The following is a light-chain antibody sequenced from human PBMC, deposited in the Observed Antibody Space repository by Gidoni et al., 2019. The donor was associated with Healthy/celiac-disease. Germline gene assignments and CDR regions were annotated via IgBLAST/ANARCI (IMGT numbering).Light chain of an antibody. Sequence: SVLTPPPSASGTPGQRVTISCSGRSTNSGSNPVNWDQQLPGTAPKLLIYSNNQRPAGVPDRFSGAKSGTSAALAISGLQSEDEAEYYCAAGEDSLNGPVFGGGTKRTVL. V-gene: IGLV1-44*01. CDR3: AAGEDSLNGPV. CDR1: STNSGSNP. CDR2: SNN. J-gene: IGLJ3*02.